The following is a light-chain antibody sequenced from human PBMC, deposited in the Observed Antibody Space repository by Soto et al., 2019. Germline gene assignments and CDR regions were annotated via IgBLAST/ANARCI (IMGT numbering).Light chain of an antibody. CDR1: TGVVTSGHC. CDR2: DTS. V-gene: IGLV7-46*01. J-gene: IGLJ2*01. Sequence: QAVVTQEASLTVSPGETVTLTCGSRTGVVTSGHCPYWFHQKPGQVPRTLIFDTSNRHSWTPARFSGSLLEGKAALTLSGAQPDDGADYSCLLFYGGARVVFGGGTKLTVL. CDR3: LLFYGGARVV.